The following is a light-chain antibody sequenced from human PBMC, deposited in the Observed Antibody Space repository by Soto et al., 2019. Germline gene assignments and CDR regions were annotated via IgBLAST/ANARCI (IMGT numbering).Light chain of an antibody. CDR2: GAS. CDR3: QQYLNSPRT. CDR1: QSVSTTY. J-gene: IGKJ1*01. V-gene: IGKV3-20*01. Sequence: EIVLTQSPGTLSLSPGERATLSCRASQSVSTTYLAWYQQKAGQAPRLLISGASSRATGVPDRFSGSGSERDFTLTISRLEPEDAAVYYCQQYLNSPRTFXQGTKVDIK.